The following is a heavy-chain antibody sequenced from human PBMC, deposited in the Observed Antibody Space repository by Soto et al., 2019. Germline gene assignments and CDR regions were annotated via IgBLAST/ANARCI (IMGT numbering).Heavy chain of an antibody. CDR2: ISGSNNNT. Sequence: GSLRLSCVTSGFTFSTYAMTWVRQAPGKGLEWVSVISGSNNNTWYADSVKGRFTISRDNSKNTLYLQMSSLRAEDTAVYYCARDYFEDFWGQGTLVTVSS. CDR3: ARDYFEDF. D-gene: IGHD3-22*01. CDR1: GFTFSTYA. J-gene: IGHJ4*02. V-gene: IGHV3-23*01.